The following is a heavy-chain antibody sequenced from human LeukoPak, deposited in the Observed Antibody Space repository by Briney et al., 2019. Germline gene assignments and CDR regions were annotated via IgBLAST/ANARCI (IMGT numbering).Heavy chain of an antibody. J-gene: IGHJ4*02. CDR2: VHLSGRT. CDR1: GGSISTTNW. V-gene: IGHV4-4*02. Sequence: SSETLSLTCGVSGGSISTTNWWTGVRPPPGEGLEWIGEVHLSGRTHYNPSLESRVTMSVDMSENHISLRLTSVTAADTAVYYCAREGGPYRPLDYSGQGTLVTVSS. CDR3: AREGGPYRPLDY.